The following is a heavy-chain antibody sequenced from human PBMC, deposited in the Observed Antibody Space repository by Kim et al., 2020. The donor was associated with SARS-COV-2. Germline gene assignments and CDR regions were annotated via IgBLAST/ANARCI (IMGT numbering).Heavy chain of an antibody. Sequence: GGSLRLSCAASGFSFSVYAMHWVRQAPGKGLEWVSGIDGRTTSVFYADSVRGRFTVSRDNSRNTLYLQMNSLRVEDMAVYYCTRWGWGTEDAGLFYWGQGTRVTLSS. CDR1: GFSFSVYA. V-gene: IGHV3-23*05. CDR3: TRWGWGTEDAGLFY. J-gene: IGHJ1*01. CDR2: IDGRTTSV. D-gene: IGHD7-27*01.